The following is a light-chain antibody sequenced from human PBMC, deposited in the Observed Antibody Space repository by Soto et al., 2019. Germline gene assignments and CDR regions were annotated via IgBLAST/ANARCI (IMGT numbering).Light chain of an antibody. CDR2: AAS. CDR1: QSIDTY. CDR3: QQSHSTPYT. Sequence: DIQMTQYPSSLSAYFGDRVTLTCRASQSIDTYLNWYQQKPGTAPKLLMYAASTLHSGVPSRFSGSGSGTDFTLTISSLQREDFATYFCQQSHSTPYTFGQGTQLEI. J-gene: IGKJ2*01. V-gene: IGKV1-39*01.